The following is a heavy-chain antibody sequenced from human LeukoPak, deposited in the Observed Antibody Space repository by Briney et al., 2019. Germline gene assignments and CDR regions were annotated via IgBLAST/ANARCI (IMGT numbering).Heavy chain of an antibody. CDR3: ARGVTIFGVVIPYFDY. CDR2: IYYSGST. J-gene: IGHJ4*02. D-gene: IGHD3-3*01. CDR1: GGSISSSSYY. Sequence: ASETLSLTCTVSGGSISSSSYYWGWIRQPPGKGLEWIGSIYYSGSTYYNPSLKSRVTISVDTSKNQFSLKLSSVTAADTAVYYCARGVTIFGVVIPYFDYWGQGTLVTVSS. V-gene: IGHV4-39*07.